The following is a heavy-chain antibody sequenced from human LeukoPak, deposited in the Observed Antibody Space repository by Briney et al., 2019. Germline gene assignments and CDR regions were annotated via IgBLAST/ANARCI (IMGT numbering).Heavy chain of an antibody. CDR3: ARHWPSNYYMDV. CDR1: GGSFSGYY. D-gene: IGHD4-11*01. V-gene: IGHV4-34*01. Sequence: SETLSLTCAVYGGSFSGYYWSWIRQPPGKGLEWIGEINHSGSTNYNPSLKSRVTISVDTSKNQFSLKLNSVTVADTAVYYCARHWPSNYYMDVWGKGTTVTVSS. CDR2: INHSGST. J-gene: IGHJ6*03.